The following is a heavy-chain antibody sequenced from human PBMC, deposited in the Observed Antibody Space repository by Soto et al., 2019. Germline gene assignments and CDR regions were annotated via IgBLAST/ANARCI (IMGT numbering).Heavy chain of an antibody. CDR2: ISSSSSYT. Sequence: PGGSLRLSCAASGFTFSDYYMSWIRQAPGKGLEWVSYISSSSSYTNYADSVKGRFTISRDNAKNPLYLQMNSLRAEDTAVYYCARDHHRYSGYDYVDYWGQGTLVTVSS. D-gene: IGHD5-12*01. J-gene: IGHJ4*02. CDR3: ARDHHRYSGYDYVDY. CDR1: GFTFSDYY. V-gene: IGHV3-11*05.